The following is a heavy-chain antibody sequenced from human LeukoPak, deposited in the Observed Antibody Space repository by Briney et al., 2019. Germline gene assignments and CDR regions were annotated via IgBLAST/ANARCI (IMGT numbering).Heavy chain of an antibody. D-gene: IGHD2-21*02. CDR1: GFTVSSNY. Sequence: GGSLRLSCAASGFTVSSNYMNWVRQAPGKGLEWVSVIHSGGSTYYADSVKGRFIISRDNSKNTLYLQMNSLRAEDTAVYYCARDAYCGGDCYFAFQHWGQGTLDTVSS. CDR3: ARDAYCGGDCYFAFQH. V-gene: IGHV3-66*01. CDR2: IHSGGST. J-gene: IGHJ1*01.